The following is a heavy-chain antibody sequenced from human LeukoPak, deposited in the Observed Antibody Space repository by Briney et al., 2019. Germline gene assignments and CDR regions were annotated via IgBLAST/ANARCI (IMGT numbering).Heavy chain of an antibody. D-gene: IGHD3-22*01. Sequence: ASETLSLTCTVSGGSISSSSYYWGWIRQPPGKGLEWIGSIYYSGSTYYNPSLKSRVTISVDTSKNQFSLKLSSVTAADTAVYYCASGVDYYDSSGYYPFHAFDIWGQGTMVTVSS. CDR2: IYYSGST. CDR3: ASGVDYYDSSGYYPFHAFDI. V-gene: IGHV4-39*01. CDR1: GGSISSSSYY. J-gene: IGHJ3*02.